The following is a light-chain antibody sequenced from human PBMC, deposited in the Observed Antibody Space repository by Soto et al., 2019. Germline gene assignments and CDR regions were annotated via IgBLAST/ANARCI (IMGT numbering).Light chain of an antibody. CDR2: GAS. J-gene: IGKJ2*01. CDR3: QHSYTTPYT. V-gene: IGKV1-39*01. Sequence: DLQMTQSPSSLSASVGDRVTITCRVSQSIRSYLNWYHQKPGKTPQLLIYGASNFQSGAPSRFTGSSSGTHFTLTISSLQTEDCATDYCQHSYTTPYTVGQRTKLEIK. CDR1: QSIRSY.